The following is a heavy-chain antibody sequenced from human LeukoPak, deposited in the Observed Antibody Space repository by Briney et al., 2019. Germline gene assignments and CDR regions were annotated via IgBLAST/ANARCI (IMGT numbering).Heavy chain of an antibody. CDR1: GGSISSNTYY. CDR2: IFYRGNPHYNPSLKNYSGTT. D-gene: IGHD3-10*01. V-gene: IGHV4-39*01. CDR3: ARQGGFYYGSGSYYEGIYLYYYMDV. Sequence: SETLCLTCSVSGGSISSNTYYWGWIRQPPGKGLEWIGSIFYRGNPHYNPSLKNYSGTTYYNPSLKSRVTISVDTSKNQFTLSLSSVTAADAALYYCARQGGFYYGSGSYYEGIYLYYYMDVWGKGTTVTVS. J-gene: IGHJ6*03.